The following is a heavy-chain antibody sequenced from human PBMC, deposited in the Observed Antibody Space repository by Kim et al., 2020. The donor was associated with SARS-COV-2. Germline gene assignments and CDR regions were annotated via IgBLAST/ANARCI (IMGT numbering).Heavy chain of an antibody. Sequence: GGSLRLSCAASGFTFSSYSMNWVRQAPGKGLEWVSSISSSSSYIYYADSVKGRFTISRDNAKNSLYLQMNSLRAEDTAVYYCARVLRFLEWLSPELYYMDVWGKGTTVTVSS. D-gene: IGHD3-3*01. CDR3: ARVLRFLEWLSPELYYMDV. J-gene: IGHJ6*03. V-gene: IGHV3-21*01. CDR2: ISSSSSYI. CDR1: GFTFSSYS.